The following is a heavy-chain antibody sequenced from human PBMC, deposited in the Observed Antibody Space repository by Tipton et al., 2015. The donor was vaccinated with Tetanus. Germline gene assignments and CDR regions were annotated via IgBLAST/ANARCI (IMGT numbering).Heavy chain of an antibody. CDR3: VRGRGLGAYSYGFEY. V-gene: IGHV4-4*07. Sequence: GLVKPSETLSLTCTVSGGPFRSYYWTWIRQPAGKGLEWIGRVYNSGSANYNPSLKSRVTMSVDTSKDQFSLKMNSVTAADTAVYYCVRGRGLGAYSYGFEYWGRGTHVTVSS. J-gene: IGHJ4*02. D-gene: IGHD5-18*01. CDR1: GGPFRSYY. CDR2: VYNSGSA.